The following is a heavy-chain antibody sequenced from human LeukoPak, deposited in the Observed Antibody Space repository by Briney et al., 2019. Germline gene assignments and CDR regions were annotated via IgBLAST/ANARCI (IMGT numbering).Heavy chain of an antibody. V-gene: IGHV3-53*01. CDR3: AKEKSQSGGNTLGFFDY. D-gene: IGHD4-23*01. Sequence: PGGSLRLSCAASGFTVSINYMTWVRQAPGKGLEWVSLIYSGGSTSYADSVKGRFTISRDNSKNTLYLQMNSLRAEDTAVYYCAKEKSQSGGNTLGFFDYWGQGTLVTVSS. CDR1: GFTVSINY. J-gene: IGHJ4*02. CDR2: IYSGGST.